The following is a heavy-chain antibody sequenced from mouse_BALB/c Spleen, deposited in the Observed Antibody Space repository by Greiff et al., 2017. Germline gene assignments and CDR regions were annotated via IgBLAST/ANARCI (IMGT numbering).Heavy chain of an antibody. V-gene: IGHV1-14*01. J-gene: IGHJ3*01. D-gene: IGHD2-4*01. CDR1: GYTFTSYV. CDR2: INPYNDGT. Sequence: VHVKQSGPELVKPGASVKMSCKASGYTFTSYVMHWVKQKPGQGLEWIGYINPYNDGTKYNEKFKGKATLTSDKSSSTAYMELSSLTSEDSAVYYCASPVITTGFAYWGQGTLVTVSA. CDR3: ASPVITTGFAY.